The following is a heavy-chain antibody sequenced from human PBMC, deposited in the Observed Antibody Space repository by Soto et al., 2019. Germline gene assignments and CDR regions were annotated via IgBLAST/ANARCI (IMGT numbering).Heavy chain of an antibody. CDR2: ISYDGSNK. Sequence: QVQLVESGGGVVQPGRSLRLSCAASGFTFSSYAMHWVRQAPGKGLEWVAVISYDGSNKYYADSVKGRFTISRDNSKNSLYLQINSLRAEDTAVYYCARESSGDFDYWGQGTLVTVSS. CDR3: ARESSGDFDY. CDR1: GFTFSSYA. V-gene: IGHV3-30-3*01. D-gene: IGHD3-10*01. J-gene: IGHJ4*02.